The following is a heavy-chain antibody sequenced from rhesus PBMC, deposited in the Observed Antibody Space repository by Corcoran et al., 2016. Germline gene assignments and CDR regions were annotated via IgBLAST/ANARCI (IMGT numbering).Heavy chain of an antibody. V-gene: IGHV2-174*01. Sequence: QVTLKESGPALVKPTQTLTLTCTFSGFSISTSGMGVGWIRQPPGKALDWLALIYWDDDKYSSTSLKSRLTISKDTSKNQVVLTMTNMDPVDTGTYYCARSRAYCTGSGCYGNAFDFWGQGLRVTVSS. CDR3: ARSRAYCTGSGCYGNAFDF. J-gene: IGHJ3*01. CDR1: GFSISTSGMG. D-gene: IGHD2-21*01. CDR2: IYWDDDK.